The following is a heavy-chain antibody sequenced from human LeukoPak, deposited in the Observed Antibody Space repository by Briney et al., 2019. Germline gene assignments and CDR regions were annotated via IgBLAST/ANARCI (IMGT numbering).Heavy chain of an antibody. CDR2: INPNSGGT. CDR3: ATKYDYLSGPTTNLLYYYYMDV. J-gene: IGHJ6*03. V-gene: IGHV1-2*02. CDR1: GYTFTGYY. Sequence: ASVKVSCKASGYTFTGYYMHWVRQAPGQGLEWMGWINPNSGGTNYAQKFQGKVTMTRDTSIGTAYMELSRLRSDDTAVYYCATKYDYLSGPTTNLLYYYYMDVWGKGTTVTVSS. D-gene: IGHD3-3*01.